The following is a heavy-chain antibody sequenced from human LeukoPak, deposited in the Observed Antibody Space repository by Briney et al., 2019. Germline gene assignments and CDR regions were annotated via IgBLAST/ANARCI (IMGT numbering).Heavy chain of an antibody. Sequence: SETLSLTCTVSGYSISSGYYWGWIRQPPGKGLEWIGSIYHSGSTNYNPSLKSRVTISVDTSKNQFSLKLSSVTAADTAVYYCARHIFLWLSLPGVNYYYYMDVWGKGTTVTISS. CDR3: ARHIFLWLSLPGVNYYYYMDV. J-gene: IGHJ6*03. V-gene: IGHV4-38-2*02. D-gene: IGHD3-3*01. CDR1: GYSISSGYY. CDR2: IYHSGST.